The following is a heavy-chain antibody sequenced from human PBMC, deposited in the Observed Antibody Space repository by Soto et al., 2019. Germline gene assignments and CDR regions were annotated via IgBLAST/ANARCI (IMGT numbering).Heavy chain of an antibody. V-gene: IGHV3-30*18. Sequence: GGSLRLSCAASGFTFSSYGMHWVRQAPGKGLEWVAVISYDGSNKYYADSVKGRFTISRDNSKNTLYLQMNSLRAEDTAVYYCAKDVVRGRVVAATRGNWFDPWGQGTLVTVSS. J-gene: IGHJ5*02. D-gene: IGHD2-15*01. CDR3: AKDVVRGRVVAATRGNWFDP. CDR2: ISYDGSNK. CDR1: GFTFSSYG.